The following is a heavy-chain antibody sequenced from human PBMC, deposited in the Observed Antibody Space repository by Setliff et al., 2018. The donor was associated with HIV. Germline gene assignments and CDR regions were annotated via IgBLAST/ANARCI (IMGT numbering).Heavy chain of an antibody. CDR3: ATGGAYCGGGSCFDP. D-gene: IGHD2-15*01. J-gene: IGHJ5*02. CDR2: IYSGGRT. CDR1: GFTVSSTY. V-gene: IGHV3-66*02. Sequence: GGSLRLSCAASGFTVSSTYMTWVRQAPGKGLEWVSVIYSGGRTFYADSVKGRITISRDNSKNTVYLQMNSLRPEDTAVYYCATGGAYCGGGSCFDPWGQGTLVTVS.